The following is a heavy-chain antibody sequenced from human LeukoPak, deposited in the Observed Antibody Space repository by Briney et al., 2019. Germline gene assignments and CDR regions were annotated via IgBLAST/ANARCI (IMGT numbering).Heavy chain of an antibody. CDR3: ARDPYGPYYFDY. V-gene: IGHV3-48*03. J-gene: IGHJ4*02. D-gene: IGHD3-10*01. Sequence: GGSLRLSCAASGFTFSSCEMNWVRQAPGKGLEWVSYISSSGSTIYYADPVKGRFTISRDNAKNSLYLQMNDLRAEDTAVYYCARDPYGPYYFDYWGQGTLVAVSS. CDR1: GFTFSSCE. CDR2: ISSSGSTI.